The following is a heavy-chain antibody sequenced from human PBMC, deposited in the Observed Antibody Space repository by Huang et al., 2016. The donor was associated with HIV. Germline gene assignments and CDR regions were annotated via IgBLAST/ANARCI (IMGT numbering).Heavy chain of an antibody. CDR2: ITHSGTT. V-gene: IGHV4-34*01. CDR1: GGSLSHYY. J-gene: IGHJ6*02. D-gene: IGHD3-3*01. Sequence: QVRLQQWGAGLLKPSETLSLTCAVYGGSLSHYYWSWVRQSPGKGLEWIGEITHSGTTNDNPSPKGRVAKSMDMSKKQFSLTLTSLTAADSAIYYGARVPTPSYYDFWSLSSSEEDVYYYSMDVWGQGTPVTVSS. CDR3: ARVPTPSYYDFWSLSSSEEDVYYYSMDV.